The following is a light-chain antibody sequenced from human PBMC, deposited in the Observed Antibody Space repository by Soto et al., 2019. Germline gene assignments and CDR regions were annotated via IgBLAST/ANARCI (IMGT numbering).Light chain of an antibody. Sequence: EIVLTQSPGTLALSPGERATLSCRASQSVSSNYLTWYQQKRGQAPRLLIHGASSRATGIPDRFSGSGSGIDFTLTSSRLEPEDLAVYYCQQYGSSPFTFGSGTKVGIK. CDR2: GAS. J-gene: IGKJ3*01. CDR1: QSVSSNY. V-gene: IGKV3-20*01. CDR3: QQYGSSPFT.